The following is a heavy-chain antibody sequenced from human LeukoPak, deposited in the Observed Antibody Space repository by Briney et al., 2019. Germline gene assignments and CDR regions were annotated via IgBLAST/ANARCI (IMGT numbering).Heavy chain of an antibody. J-gene: IGHJ5*02. D-gene: IGHD6-13*01. Sequence: SETLSLTCTVSGGSISSYYWSWIRQPPGKGLEWFGYIYYSGSTNYNPSLKSRVTISVDTSKNQFSLKLSSVTAADTAVYYCARQEQQLIYNWFDPWGQGTLVTVSS. CDR1: GGSISSYY. CDR2: IYYSGST. V-gene: IGHV4-59*01. CDR3: ARQEQQLIYNWFDP.